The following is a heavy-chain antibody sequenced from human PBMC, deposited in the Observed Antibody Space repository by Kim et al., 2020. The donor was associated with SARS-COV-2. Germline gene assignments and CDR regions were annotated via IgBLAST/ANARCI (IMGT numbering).Heavy chain of an antibody. J-gene: IGHJ6*02. D-gene: IGHD2-2*01. CDR1: GYSFTSYW. CDR2: IDPSDSYT. Sequence: GESLKISCKGSGYSFTSYWISWVRQMPGKGLEWMGRIDPSDSYTNYSPSFQGHVTISADKSISTAYLQWSSLKASDTAMYYCASSKLPAAMSYYYYGMDVSGQGTTVTVSS. CDR3: ASSKLPAAMSYYYYGMDV. V-gene: IGHV5-10-1*01.